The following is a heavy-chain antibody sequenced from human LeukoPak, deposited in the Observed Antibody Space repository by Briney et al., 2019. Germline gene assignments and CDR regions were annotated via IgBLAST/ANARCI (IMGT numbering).Heavy chain of an antibody. D-gene: IGHD6-6*01. CDR2: IIPIFGTA. V-gene: IGHV1-69*01. J-gene: IGHJ5*02. CDR3: ARGKSIAAAFDP. CDR1: GGTFSSYA. Sequence: SVKVSCKASGGTFSSYAISWVRQAPGQGLEWMGGIIPIFGTANYAQKFQGRVTITADESTSTAYMELSSLRSEDTAVYYCARGKSIAAAFDPWGQGTLVTVSS.